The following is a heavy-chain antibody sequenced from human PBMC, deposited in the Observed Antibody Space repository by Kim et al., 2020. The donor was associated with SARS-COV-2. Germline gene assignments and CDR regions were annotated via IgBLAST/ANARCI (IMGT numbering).Heavy chain of an antibody. D-gene: IGHD3-10*01. CDR2: IRSNAYGGTT. CDR1: GFTFGDYA. Sequence: GGSLRLSCTASGFTFGDYAMSWFRQAPGKGLEWVGFIRSNAYGGTTEYAASVKARFTISRDDSKIIAYLQMNSLKTEDTAVYYCTRDFFYYYGSGSYYLDYWGQGTLGTVSS. V-gene: IGHV3-49*03. CDR3: TRDFFYYYGSGSYYLDY. J-gene: IGHJ4*02.